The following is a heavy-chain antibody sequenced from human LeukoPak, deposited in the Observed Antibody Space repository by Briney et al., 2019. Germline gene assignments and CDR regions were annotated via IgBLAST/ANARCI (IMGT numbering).Heavy chain of an antibody. CDR2: ISAYNGNT. CDR1: GYTVTSYG. J-gene: IGHJ4*02. CDR3: ERSFGIGELLGFGGY. V-gene: IGHV1-18*01. D-gene: IGHD3-10*01. Sequence: ASVKVSCKATGYTVTSYGISWVRQAPGQGLEWMGWISAYNGNTNYAQKLQGRVTMTTDTSTSTAYMELRSLRSGDTAVYYCERSFGIGELLGFGGYWGQGTLVTVSS.